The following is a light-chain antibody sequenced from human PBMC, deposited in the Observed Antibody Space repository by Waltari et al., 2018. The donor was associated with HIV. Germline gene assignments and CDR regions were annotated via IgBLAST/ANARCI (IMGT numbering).Light chain of an antibody. V-gene: IGLV3-10*01. CDR1: ALPKKS. CDR2: EDS. J-gene: IGLJ3*02. Sequence: SYELTQPPSVSVSPGQTARLTCSGDALPKKSAYWYQQKSGQAPVLVIYEDSKRPSGIPERFSGSTSGTMATLIISGAQVEDEADYYCYSTDSSGNYRMFGGGTKLTVL. CDR3: YSTDSSGNYRM.